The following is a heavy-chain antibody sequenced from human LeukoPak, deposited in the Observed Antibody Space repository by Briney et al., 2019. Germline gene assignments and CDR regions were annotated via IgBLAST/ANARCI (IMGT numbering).Heavy chain of an antibody. CDR2: ISSSGTMI. V-gene: IGHV3-48*03. CDR3: AREVASXXXDCXXX. J-gene: IGHJ4*02. CDR1: GFTFSSYE. D-gene: IGHD2-21*02. Sequence: PGGSLRLSCAASGFTFSSYESNWVRQAPGKGLEWVSYISSSGTMIYYADSVKGRFTISRDNSKNSLYLQMNNLRAEDTAVYYCAREVASXXXDCXXXWGQGTLVTVSS.